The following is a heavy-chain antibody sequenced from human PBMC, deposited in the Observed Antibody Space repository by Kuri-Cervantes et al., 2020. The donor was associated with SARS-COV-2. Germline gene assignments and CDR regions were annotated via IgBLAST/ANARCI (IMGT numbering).Heavy chain of an antibody. D-gene: IGHD3-3*02. Sequence: GESLKISCAASEFSFSNYWMTWVRQVPGKGLGWVANIKEDGSQKYYLDSVAGRFTISRDNAKNSLNLQMDSLGAEDTAVYYCAKDAGSGHFWSGYSGGNWFDPWGQGTLVTVSS. CDR1: EFSFSNYW. CDR2: IKEDGSQK. J-gene: IGHJ5*02. CDR3: AKDAGSGHFWSGYSGGNWFDP. V-gene: IGHV3-7*01.